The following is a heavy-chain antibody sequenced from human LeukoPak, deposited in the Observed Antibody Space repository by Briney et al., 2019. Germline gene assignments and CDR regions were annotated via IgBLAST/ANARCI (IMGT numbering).Heavy chain of an antibody. CDR1: GFTFSGSA. J-gene: IGHJ4*02. D-gene: IGHD5-18*01. CDR3: TSGGGYSYGSDLDY. CDR2: IRSKANSYAT. V-gene: IGHV3-73*01. Sequence: PGGSLRLSCAASGFTFSGSAIHRVRQASGKGLEWVGRIRSKANSYATAYAASVKGRFTISRDDSKNTAYLQMNSLKTGDTAVYYCTSGGGYSYGSDLDYWGQGTLVTVSS.